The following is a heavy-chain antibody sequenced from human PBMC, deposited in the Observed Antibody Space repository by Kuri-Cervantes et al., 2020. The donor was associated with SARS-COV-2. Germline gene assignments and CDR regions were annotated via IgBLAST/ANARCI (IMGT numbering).Heavy chain of an antibody. CDR2: IYYSGST. V-gene: IGHV4-61*01. D-gene: IGHD3-22*01. CDR1: GGSVSSGSYY. Sequence: LRLSCTVSGGSVSSGSYYWSWIRQPPGKGLEWIGYIYYSGSTNYNPSLKSRVTISVDTSKNQFSLKLSSVTAADTAVYYCARDHYDSSGYAFDIWGQGTMVTVSS. CDR3: ARDHYDSSGYAFDI. J-gene: IGHJ3*02.